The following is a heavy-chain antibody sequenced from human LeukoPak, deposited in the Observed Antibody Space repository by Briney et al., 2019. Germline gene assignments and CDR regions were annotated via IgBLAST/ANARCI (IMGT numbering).Heavy chain of an antibody. CDR1: GFTFGTSA. CDR2: ITISRDST. J-gene: IGHJ5*02. V-gene: IGHV3-23*01. CDR3: AKDRASGSYVSWFDP. Sequence: PGGSLRLSCAASGFTFGTSAMSWVRQAPGKGLEWVSSITISRDSTYYADSVKGRFTISSDNSKNTLYLQMNSLRAEDTAVYYCAKDRASGSYVSWFDPWGQGTLVTVSS. D-gene: IGHD1-26*01.